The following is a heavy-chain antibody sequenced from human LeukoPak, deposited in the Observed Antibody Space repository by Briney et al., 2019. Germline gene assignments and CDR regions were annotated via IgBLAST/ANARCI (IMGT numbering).Heavy chain of an antibody. CDR2: IIPIFGTA. Sequence: SVKVSCKASGGTFSSYAISWVRQAPGQGLEWMGGIIPIFGTANYAQKFQGRVTITADESTSTAYMELSSLRSEDTAVYYCASDYYGSGSYLLSWGQGTLVTVSS. V-gene: IGHV1-69*13. CDR3: ASDYYGSGSYLLS. J-gene: IGHJ4*02. D-gene: IGHD3-10*01. CDR1: GGTFSSYA.